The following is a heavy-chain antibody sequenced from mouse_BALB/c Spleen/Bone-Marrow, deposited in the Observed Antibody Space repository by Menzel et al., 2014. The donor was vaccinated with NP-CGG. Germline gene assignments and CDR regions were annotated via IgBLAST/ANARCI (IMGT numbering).Heavy chain of an antibody. CDR2: IWAGGST. CDR1: GFSLTSYG. V-gene: IGHV2-9*02. Sequence: VMLVESGPGLVAPSQSLSITCTVSGFSLTSYGVHWVRQPPGKGLEWLGVIWAGGSTIYNSALMSRLSISKDNSKSQVFLKMNSQQTDDTAMYYCARVIRYESYFDYWGQGTTLTVSS. CDR3: ARVIRYESYFDY. J-gene: IGHJ2*01. D-gene: IGHD2-14*01.